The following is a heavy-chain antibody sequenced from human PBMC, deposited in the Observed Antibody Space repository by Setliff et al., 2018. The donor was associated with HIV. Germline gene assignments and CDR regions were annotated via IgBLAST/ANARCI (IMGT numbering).Heavy chain of an antibody. CDR2: IYYVGNT. J-gene: IGHJ3*02. CDR3: ARQSGYTRGWDVFGLVVGSFDI. D-gene: IGHD3-3*01. CDR1: DGSISSSSYY. V-gene: IGHV4-39*01. Sequence: SETLSLTCNVSDGSISSSSYYWAWIRQPPGKGLEWIGTIYYVGNTYYRPSLKSRVTVSIDTSKNQFSLSLNSVTAADTAVYYCARQSGYTRGWDVFGLVVGSFDIWGQGTMVTVSS.